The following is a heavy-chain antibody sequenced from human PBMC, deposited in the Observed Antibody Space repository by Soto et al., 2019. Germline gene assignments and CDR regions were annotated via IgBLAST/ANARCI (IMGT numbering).Heavy chain of an antibody. CDR3: AKGYYGSGSYLYYYYYYGMDV. CDR2: ISYDGSNK. V-gene: IGHV3-30*18. J-gene: IGHJ6*02. CDR1: GFTFRSYG. Sequence: LRLSCAASGFTFRSYGMHWVRQAPGKGLEWVAVISYDGSNKYYADSVKGRFTISRDNSKNTLYLQMNSLRAEDTAVYYCAKGYYGSGSYLYYYYYYGMDVWAQGTTVTVSS. D-gene: IGHD3-10*01.